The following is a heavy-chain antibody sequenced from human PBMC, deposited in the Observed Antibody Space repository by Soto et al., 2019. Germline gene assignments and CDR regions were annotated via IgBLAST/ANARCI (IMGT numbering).Heavy chain of an antibody. CDR2: ISRSSSTI. D-gene: IGHD1-26*01. Sequence: EVQLVESGGGLVQPGGSLRLSCAASGFTFSSYSMNWVRQAPGKGLEWVSYISRSSSTIYYADSVKGRFTISRDNAKNSLYPQMNSLRDEDTAVYYCARVAGATLADYWGHGTLVTVSS. CDR1: GFTFSSYS. V-gene: IGHV3-48*02. CDR3: ARVAGATLADY. J-gene: IGHJ4*01.